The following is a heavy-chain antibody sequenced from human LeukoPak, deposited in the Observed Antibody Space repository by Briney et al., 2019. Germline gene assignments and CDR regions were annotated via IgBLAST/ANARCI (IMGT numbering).Heavy chain of an antibody. J-gene: IGHJ6*03. CDR3: ARDNTYCSNTSCSAYYYYMDV. Sequence: GGSLRLSCAASGFTFSSYSMNWVRQAPGKGLEWVSYISSSSSTIYYAASVKGRFTISRDNAKNSLYLQMNSLRAEDTAVYYCARDNTYCSNTSCSAYYYYMDVWGKGTTVTVSS. D-gene: IGHD2-2*01. V-gene: IGHV3-48*04. CDR2: ISSSSSTI. CDR1: GFTFSSYS.